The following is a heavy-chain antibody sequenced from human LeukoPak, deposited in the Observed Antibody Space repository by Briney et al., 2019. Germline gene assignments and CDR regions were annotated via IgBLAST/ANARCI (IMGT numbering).Heavy chain of an antibody. CDR3: TTEQQLSIGWFDP. J-gene: IGHJ5*02. V-gene: IGHV3-15*01. CDR1: GFTFSNAW. Sequence: PGGSLRLSCAASGFTFSNAWISWVRQAPGKGLEWVGRIKSKTDGGTTDYAAPVKGRFTISRDDSKNTLYLQMNSLKTEDTAVYYCTTEQQLSIGWFDPWGQGTLVTVSS. D-gene: IGHD6-13*01. CDR2: IKSKTDGGTT.